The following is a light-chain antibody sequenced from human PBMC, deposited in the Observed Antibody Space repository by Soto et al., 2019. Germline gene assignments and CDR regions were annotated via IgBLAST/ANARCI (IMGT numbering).Light chain of an antibody. V-gene: IGLV3-21*04. J-gene: IGLJ1*01. Sequence: SYELAQPPSVSVAPGKTATITCGGNNIGRKSVHWYQQKPGQAPVLVVYYDSDRPSGIPERLSGSNSGDTATLTISRVEAGDEADYYCQVWDKDSEYVFGGGTKLTVL. CDR3: QVWDKDSEYV. CDR2: YDS. CDR1: NIGRKS.